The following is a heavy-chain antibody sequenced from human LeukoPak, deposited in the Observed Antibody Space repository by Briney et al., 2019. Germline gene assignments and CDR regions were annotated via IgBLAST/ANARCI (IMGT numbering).Heavy chain of an antibody. D-gene: IGHD3-10*01. J-gene: IGHJ4*02. CDR1: GFTFSSYW. CDR2: IKRDGSEK. Sequence: GGSLRLSCAASGFTFSSYWMSWVRQAPGKGLEWVANIKRDGSEKYYVDSVKGRFTISRGNAKNSLYLQMNSLRAEDTAVYYCARDRYYYGSGSPILGYWGQGTLVTVSS. CDR3: ARDRYYYGSGSPILGY. V-gene: IGHV3-7*04.